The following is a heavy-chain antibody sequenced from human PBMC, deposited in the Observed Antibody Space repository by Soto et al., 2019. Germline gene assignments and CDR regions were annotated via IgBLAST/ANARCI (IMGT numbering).Heavy chain of an antibody. D-gene: IGHD6-13*01. CDR3: ATNRIAAAAKGDY. V-gene: IGHV3-23*01. J-gene: IGHJ4*02. Sequence: EVQLLESGGGLVQPGGPLRLSCPASGFTFTAYPLSWFPQAPGKGREGVSAISGSGGSTYYADSVKGRFTISRDNSKNTLYLQMNSLRAEDTAVYYCATNRIAAAAKGDYWGQGTLVTVSS. CDR2: ISGSGGST. CDR1: GFTFTAYP.